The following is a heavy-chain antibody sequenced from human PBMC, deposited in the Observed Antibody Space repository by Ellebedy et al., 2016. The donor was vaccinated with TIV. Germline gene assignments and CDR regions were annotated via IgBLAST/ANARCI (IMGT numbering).Heavy chain of an antibody. D-gene: IGHD1-1*01. Sequence: GESLKISCAASGFTFSSYSMNWVRQAPGKGLEWVSSISSSSSYIYYADSVKGRFTISRDKAKNSLYLQLNSLRAEDTAVYYCARVKADPTTRYYYYYYGMDVWGQGTTVTVSS. V-gene: IGHV3-21*01. CDR1: GFTFSSYS. CDR3: ARVKADPTTRYYYYYYGMDV. CDR2: ISSSSSYI. J-gene: IGHJ6*02.